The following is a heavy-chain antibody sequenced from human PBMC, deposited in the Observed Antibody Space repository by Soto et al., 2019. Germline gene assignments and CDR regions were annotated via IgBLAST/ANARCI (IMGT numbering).Heavy chain of an antibody. J-gene: IGHJ3*02. D-gene: IGHD3-22*01. Sequence: ASVKVSCKASGGTFSSYAISWVRQAPGQGLEWMGGIIPIFGTANYAQKFQGRVTITADKSTSTAYMELSSLRSEDTAVYYCARGRRGYYFFDAFDIWGQGTMVTVSS. CDR2: IIPIFGTA. V-gene: IGHV1-69*06. CDR3: ARGRRGYYFFDAFDI. CDR1: GGTFSSYA.